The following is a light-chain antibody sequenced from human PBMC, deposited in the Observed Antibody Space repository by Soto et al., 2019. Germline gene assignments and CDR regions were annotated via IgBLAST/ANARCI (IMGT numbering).Light chain of an antibody. J-gene: IGLJ2*01. V-gene: IGLV1-40*01. CDR2: GNS. CDR3: QSYGSSLSGYVV. CDR1: RSNIGAGYD. Sequence: QSVLTQPPSVSGAPGQRVTISCTGSRSNIGAGYDVHWYQQLPGTAPKLLIYGNSNRPSGVPDRFSGSKSGTSASLAITGLQAEDEADYSCQSYGSSLSGYVVFGGGTKLTVL.